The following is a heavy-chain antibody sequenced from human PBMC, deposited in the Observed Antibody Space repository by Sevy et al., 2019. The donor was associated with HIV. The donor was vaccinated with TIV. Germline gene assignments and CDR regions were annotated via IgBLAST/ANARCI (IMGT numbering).Heavy chain of an antibody. CDR2: ISGSGNSA. J-gene: IGHJ4*02. CDR1: GFTFSISA. V-gene: IGHV3-23*01. Sequence: GSLRLSCAASGFTFSISAMTWVRQAPGKGLEWVSVISGSGNSAYYADSVKGRFTISRDNSKNTLSLQMNSLRAEDTDVYYCAKGGRSYGDSYFDHWGQGTLVTVSS. D-gene: IGHD5-18*01. CDR3: AKGGRSYGDSYFDH.